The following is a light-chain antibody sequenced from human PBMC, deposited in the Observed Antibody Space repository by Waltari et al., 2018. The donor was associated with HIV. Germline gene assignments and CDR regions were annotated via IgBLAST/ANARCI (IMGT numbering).Light chain of an antibody. CDR1: SSDVGSYNL. J-gene: IGLJ1*01. CDR3: QSFDSSLTGFV. CDR2: EVS. Sequence: QSALTQPASVSGSPGQSITISCTGTSSDVGSYNLVSWYQQHPGKAPKLMIYEVSKRPSGVSNRFSGSKSGNTASLTISGLQAEDEAHYYCQSFDSSLTGFVFGSGTEVVVL. V-gene: IGLV2-23*02.